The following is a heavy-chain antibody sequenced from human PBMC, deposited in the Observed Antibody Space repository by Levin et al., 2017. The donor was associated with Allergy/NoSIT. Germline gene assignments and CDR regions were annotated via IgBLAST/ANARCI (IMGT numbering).Heavy chain of an antibody. CDR3: ARRGQQWLLR. J-gene: IGHJ4*02. Sequence: PSETLSLTCAVYGGSFSGYYWSWIRQPPGKGLEWIGEINHSGSTNYNPSLKSRVTISVDTSKNQFSLKLSSVTAADTAVYYCARRGQQWLLRWGQGTLVTVSS. V-gene: IGHV4-34*01. D-gene: IGHD6-19*01. CDR1: GGSFSGYY. CDR2: INHSGST.